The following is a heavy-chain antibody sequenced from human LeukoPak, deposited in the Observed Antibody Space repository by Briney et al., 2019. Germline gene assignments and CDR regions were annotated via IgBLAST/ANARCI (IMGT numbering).Heavy chain of an antibody. V-gene: IGHV1-69*13. CDR2: IIPIFGTA. CDR1: GCTFSSYA. J-gene: IGHJ6*02. Sequence: SVKVSCKASGCTFSSYAISWVRQAPGQGLEWMGGIIPIFGTANYAQKFQGRVAITADESTSTAYMELSSLRSEDTAVYYCARVRWLQPYYYYGMDVWGQGTTVTVSS. CDR3: ARVRWLQPYYYYGMDV. D-gene: IGHD5-24*01.